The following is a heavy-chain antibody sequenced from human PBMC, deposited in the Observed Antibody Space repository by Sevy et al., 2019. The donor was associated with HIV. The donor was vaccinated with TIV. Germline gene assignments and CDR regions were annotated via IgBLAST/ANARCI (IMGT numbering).Heavy chain of an antibody. CDR2: IKQDGSEK. CDR1: GFTFSSYW. D-gene: IGHD1-26*01. J-gene: IGHJ4*02. V-gene: IGHV3-7*01. Sequence: GGSLRLSCAASGFTFSSYWMSWVRQAPGKGLEWVANIKQDGSEKYYVDSLKGRFTISRDNAKNSLYLQMNSLRAEDTAVYYCARGQRSGSYLNLFDYWGQGTLVTVSS. CDR3: ARGQRSGSYLNLFDY.